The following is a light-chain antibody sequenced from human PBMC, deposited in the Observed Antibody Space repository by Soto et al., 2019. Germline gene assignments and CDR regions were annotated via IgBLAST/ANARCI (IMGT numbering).Light chain of an antibody. V-gene: IGKV1-5*03. Sequence: DIQMTQSPSTLSASVGDRVTITCRASQSINNWLAWYQQKPGKAPKLLIYKASTLESGVPSNFSGSGSGTEFSLPISSLQPEDFATYYCQQYNAYPWTFGQGTKVDIK. CDR1: QSINNW. CDR3: QQYNAYPWT. J-gene: IGKJ1*01. CDR2: KAS.